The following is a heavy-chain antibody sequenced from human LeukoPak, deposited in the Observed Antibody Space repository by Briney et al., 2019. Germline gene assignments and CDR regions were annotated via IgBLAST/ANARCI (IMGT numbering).Heavy chain of an antibody. Sequence: SETLSLTCAVYGGSFSSYYWGWIRQPPGKGLEWIGSIYYSGSTYYNPSLKSRVTISVDTSKNQFSLKLSSVTAADTAVYYCARDSGYSSSSSRDGGIDYWGQGTLVTVSS. CDR3: ARDSGYSSSSSRDGGIDY. V-gene: IGHV4-39*07. CDR2: IYYSGST. J-gene: IGHJ4*02. CDR1: GGSFSSYY. D-gene: IGHD6-6*01.